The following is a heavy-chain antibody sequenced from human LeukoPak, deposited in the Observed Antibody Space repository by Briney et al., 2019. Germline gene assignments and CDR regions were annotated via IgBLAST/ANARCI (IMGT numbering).Heavy chain of an antibody. CDR2: ISGSGGST. CDR1: GFTFSSYA. CDR3: AKSRQIVVAPAAILAWEN. D-gene: IGHD2-2*01. Sequence: GGSLRLSCAASGFTFSSYAMSWVRQAPGKGLEWVSAISGSGGSTYYADSVKGRFTISRDNSKNTLYLQMNSLRAEDTAVYYCAKSRQIVVAPAAILAWENWGQGTLVTVSS. V-gene: IGHV3-23*01. J-gene: IGHJ4*02.